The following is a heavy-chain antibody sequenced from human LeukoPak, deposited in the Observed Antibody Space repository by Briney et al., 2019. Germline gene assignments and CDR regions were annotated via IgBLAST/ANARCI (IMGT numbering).Heavy chain of an antibody. D-gene: IGHD3-22*01. CDR1: GFTFSSYG. V-gene: IGHV3-30*18. J-gene: IGHJ4*02. CDR3: AKPQTLYDSSGYYPGY. Sequence: GGSLRLSCAASGFTFSSYGMHWVRQAPGKGLEWLAVISYDGSNKYYADSVRGRFTISTDNSKNTLYLQMNSLRAEDTAVYYCAKPQTLYDSSGYYPGYWGQGTLVTVYS. CDR2: ISYDGSNK.